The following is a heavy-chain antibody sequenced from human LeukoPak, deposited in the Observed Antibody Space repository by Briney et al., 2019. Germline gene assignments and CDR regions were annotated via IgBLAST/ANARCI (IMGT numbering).Heavy chain of an antibody. CDR3: ARIEVPAAILDY. D-gene: IGHD2-2*02. J-gene: IGHJ4*02. Sequence: SETLSLTCAVYGGSFSGYYWSWIRQPPGKGLEWIGEINHSGSTNYNPSLKSRVTISVDTSKNQFSLKLSSVTAADTAVYYCARIEVPAAILDYWAREPWSPSPQ. CDR1: GGSFSGYY. CDR2: INHSGST. V-gene: IGHV4-34*01.